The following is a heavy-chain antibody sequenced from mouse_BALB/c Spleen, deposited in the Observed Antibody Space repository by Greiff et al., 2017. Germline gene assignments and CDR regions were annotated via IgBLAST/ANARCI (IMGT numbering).Heavy chain of an antibody. D-gene: IGHD1-3*01. CDR2: ISSGGSYT. CDR1: GFTFSSYA. CDR3: ARGEWSFAY. Sequence: EVQGVESGGGLVKPGGSLKLSCAASGFTFSSYAMSWVRQSPEKRLEWVAEISSGGSYTYYPDTVTGRFTISRDNAKNTLYLEMSSLRSEDTAMYYCARGEWSFAYWGQGTLVTVSA. V-gene: IGHV5-9-4*01. J-gene: IGHJ3*01.